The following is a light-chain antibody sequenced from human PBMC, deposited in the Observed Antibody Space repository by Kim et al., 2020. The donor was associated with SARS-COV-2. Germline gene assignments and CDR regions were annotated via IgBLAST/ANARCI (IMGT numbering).Light chain of an antibody. CDR1: QSVSSSY. CDR2: RAS. CDR3: QQYSNSRT. V-gene: IGKV3-20*01. J-gene: IGKJ1*01. Sequence: EIELTQSPGTLSLSPGERATLSCRASQSVSSSYLAWYQQKPGQAPRLLIYRASSRATGIPDRFSGSGSGTDFTLTISRLEPEDFAVYYCQQYSNSRTFGQGTKVDIK.